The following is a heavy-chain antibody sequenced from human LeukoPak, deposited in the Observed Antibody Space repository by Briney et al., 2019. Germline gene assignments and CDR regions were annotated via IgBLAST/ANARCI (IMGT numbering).Heavy chain of an antibody. CDR3: ATGIVVVPAATDPLDY. CDR1: GYTFTSYA. Sequence: ASVKVSCKASGYTFTSYAMHWVRQAPGQRLEWMGWINAGNGNTKYSQKFQGRVTMTEDTSTDTAYMGLSSLRSEDTAVYYCATGIVVVPAATDPLDYWGQGTLVTVSS. J-gene: IGHJ4*02. V-gene: IGHV1-3*01. CDR2: INAGNGNT. D-gene: IGHD2-2*01.